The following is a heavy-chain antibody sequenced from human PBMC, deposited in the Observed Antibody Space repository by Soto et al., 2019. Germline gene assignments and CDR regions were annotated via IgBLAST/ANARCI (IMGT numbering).Heavy chain of an antibody. Sequence: QVQLVQSGAEVKKPGSSVKVSCKASGGTFSTYTISWLRQAPGQGPEWMGGIFPTFGAANYAQNFQGRVMITADESTTTAYMELSSLRSEDTAMYYCARDEGNNNVAFGIWGQGTMITVSS. J-gene: IGHJ3*02. CDR2: IFPTFGAA. CDR1: GGTFSTYT. V-gene: IGHV1-69*01. CDR3: ARDEGNNNVAFGI. D-gene: IGHD2-15*01.